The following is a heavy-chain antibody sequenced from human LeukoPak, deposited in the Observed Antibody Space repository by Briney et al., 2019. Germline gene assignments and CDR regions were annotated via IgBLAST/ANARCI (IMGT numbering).Heavy chain of an antibody. J-gene: IGHJ4*02. D-gene: IGHD3-22*01. Sequence: ASVKVSCKASGYTFTSYGISWVRQAPGQGLEWMGWISAYNGNTNYAQKLQGRVTMTTDTSTSTAYMELRSLRSDDTAVYYCARDRYYDSNGYSGYWGQGTLVTVSS. CDR2: ISAYNGNT. CDR3: ARDRYYDSNGYSGY. V-gene: IGHV1-18*01. CDR1: GYTFTSYG.